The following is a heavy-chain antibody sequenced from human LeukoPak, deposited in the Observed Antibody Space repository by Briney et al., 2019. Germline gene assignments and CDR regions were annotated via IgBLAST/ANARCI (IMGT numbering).Heavy chain of an antibody. CDR1: GDSIRSSSYY. CDR2: IYYSGII. V-gene: IGHV4-39*07. Sequence: SETLSLTCTVSGDSIRSSSYYCGWIRQPRGKGLGWNGCIYYSGIIYYNPSLKSRVTISVDTSKNQFSLKLSSVTAADRAVYYCARDAPFWSGSGTQFDPWGQGTLVTVSS. CDR3: ARDAPFWSGSGTQFDP. J-gene: IGHJ5*02. D-gene: IGHD3-3*01.